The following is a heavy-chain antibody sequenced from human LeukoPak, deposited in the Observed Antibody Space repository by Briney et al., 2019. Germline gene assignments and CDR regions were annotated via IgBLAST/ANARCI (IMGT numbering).Heavy chain of an antibody. CDR3: ARGTYYYDSSGYPFIDY. Sequence: PGGSLRLSCAASGFTFSSYAMHWVRQAPGMGLEWVAVISYDGSNKYYADSVKGRFTISRDNSKNTLYLQMNSLRAEDTAVYYCARGTYYYDSSGYPFIDYWGQGTLVTVSS. CDR2: ISYDGSNK. CDR1: GFTFSSYA. J-gene: IGHJ4*02. D-gene: IGHD3-22*01. V-gene: IGHV3-30-3*01.